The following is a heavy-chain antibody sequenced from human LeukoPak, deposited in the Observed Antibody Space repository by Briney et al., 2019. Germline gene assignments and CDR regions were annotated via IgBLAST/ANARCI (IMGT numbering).Heavy chain of an antibody. V-gene: IGHV4-30-2*01. CDR3: ASDSSGWYYFDY. D-gene: IGHD6-19*01. J-gene: IGHJ4*02. CDR2: IYHSGST. Sequence: PSETLSLTCAVSGGSIRSGGYSWSWIRQPPGTGLEWIGYIYHSGSTYYNPSLKSRVTISVDRSKNQFSLKLSSVTAADTAVYYCASDSSGWYYFDYWGQGTLVTVSS. CDR1: GGSIRSGGYS.